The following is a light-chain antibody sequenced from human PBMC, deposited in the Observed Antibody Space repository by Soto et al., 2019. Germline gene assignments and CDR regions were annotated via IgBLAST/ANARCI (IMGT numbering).Light chain of an antibody. CDR1: SSDVGNYNR. Sequence: SALTQPPSVSGSPGQSVTISCTGTSSDVGNYNRVSWYQQPPGTAPQLMIYEGTNRPSGGPNLFSASKSGNTASLTISGLQAEDEAHYSCTSYTSNRTWVFRGGTKVTVL. CDR3: TSYTSNRTWV. J-gene: IGLJ3*02. CDR2: EGT. V-gene: IGLV2-18*02.